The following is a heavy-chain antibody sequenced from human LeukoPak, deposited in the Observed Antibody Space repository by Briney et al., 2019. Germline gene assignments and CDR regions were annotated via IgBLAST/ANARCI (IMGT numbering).Heavy chain of an antibody. V-gene: IGHV3-43*02. Sequence: PGGSLRLSCAASGFSFDAYAIHWVRQAPGKGLEWVSLISGDGTTTHYADSVKGRFTISRENSKNSLSLQMNGLKTEDTALYYCAKDGLGGKFYFYYMDVWGKGTTVTVSS. CDR1: GFSFDAYA. J-gene: IGHJ6*03. CDR2: ISGDGTTT. D-gene: IGHD1-26*01. CDR3: AKDGLGGKFYFYYMDV.